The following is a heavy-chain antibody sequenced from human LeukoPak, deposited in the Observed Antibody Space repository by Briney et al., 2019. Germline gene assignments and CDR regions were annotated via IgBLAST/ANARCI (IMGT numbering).Heavy chain of an antibody. CDR3: AIDSLYSSSWLGDY. CDR2: IYSGGST. V-gene: IGHV3-66*01. D-gene: IGHD6-13*01. J-gene: IGHJ4*02. CDR1: GFTVSSNY. Sequence: TGGSLRLSCAASGFTVSSNYMSWVRQAPGKGLEWVSVIYSGGSTYYADSVKGRFTISRDNSKNTLYLQMNSLRAEDTAVYYCAIDSLYSSSWLGDYWGQGTLVTVSS.